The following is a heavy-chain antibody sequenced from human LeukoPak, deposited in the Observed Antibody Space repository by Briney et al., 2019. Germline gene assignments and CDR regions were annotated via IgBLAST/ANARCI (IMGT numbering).Heavy chain of an antibody. Sequence: SETLSLTCTVSGGSISSYYWSWIRQPPGKGLEWIEYIYYSGSTNYNPSLKSRVTISVDTSKNQFSLKLSSVTAADTAVYYCARLGFSNSGSYLAPSDYWGQGTLVTVSS. CDR2: IYYSGST. CDR1: GGSISSYY. V-gene: IGHV4-59*08. D-gene: IGHD1-26*01. CDR3: ARLGFSNSGSYLAPSDY. J-gene: IGHJ4*02.